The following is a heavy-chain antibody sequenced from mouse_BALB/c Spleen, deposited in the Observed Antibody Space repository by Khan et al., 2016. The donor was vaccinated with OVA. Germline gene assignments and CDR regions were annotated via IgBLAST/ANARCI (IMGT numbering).Heavy chain of an antibody. CDR3: AKGLWSDSFALDY. CDR2: IWGGGST. CDR1: GFSLSDYG. D-gene: IGHD1-1*02. Sequence: QVQLQQSGPGLVAPSQSLSITCTVSGFSLSDYGVSWIRQPPGKGLEWLGVIWGGGSTYYNSALKSRLSISKDNSKSQVFLKMNSLQTDDTAIYYCAKGLWSDSFALDYWGKGTSVTVSS. J-gene: IGHJ4*01. V-gene: IGHV2-6-5*01.